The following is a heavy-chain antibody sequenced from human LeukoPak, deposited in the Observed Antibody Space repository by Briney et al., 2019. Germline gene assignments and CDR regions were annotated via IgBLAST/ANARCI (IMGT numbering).Heavy chain of an antibody. CDR1: GFIFNDYA. CDR3: AKEASRYSASYRGSFDY. Sequence: GGSLRLSCAASGFIFNDYAMSWVRQVPGKGLECVSVISASGGKTYYADSVKGRFTISRDTSKTTISLQMNSLRVEDSAVYYCAKEASRYSASYRGSFDYWGQGTLVTVSS. V-gene: IGHV3-23*01. D-gene: IGHD1-26*01. J-gene: IGHJ4*02. CDR2: ISASGGKT.